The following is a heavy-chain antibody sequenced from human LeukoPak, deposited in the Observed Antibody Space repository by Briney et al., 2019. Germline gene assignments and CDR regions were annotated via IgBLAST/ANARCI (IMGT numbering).Heavy chain of an antibody. D-gene: IGHD2-15*01. CDR3: ARRYCSGGSCYGYFDY. Sequence: GGSLRLSCAASGFTFSSYWMSWVRQAPGKGLEWVANIKQDGSEKYYMDSVKGRFTISSDNAKNSLSLQMNSLRAEDTGVYYCARRYCSGGSCYGYFDYWGQGTLVTVSS. J-gene: IGHJ4*02. CDR2: IKQDGSEK. CDR1: GFTFSSYW. V-gene: IGHV3-7*01.